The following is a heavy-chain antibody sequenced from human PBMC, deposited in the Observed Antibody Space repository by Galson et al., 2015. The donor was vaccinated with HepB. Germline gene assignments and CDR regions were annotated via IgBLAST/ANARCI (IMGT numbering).Heavy chain of an antibody. CDR2: ISYEGSKK. D-gene: IGHD3-9*01. CDR3: AKKPNYDYLTGYGDDY. CDR1: GFTFGDYA. Sequence: SLRLSCAASGFTFGDYAMHWVRQAPGKGLEWVAIISYEGSKKYYADSVGGRFTISRDNPKNTLYLQMNSLRAEDTAVYYCAKKPNYDYLTGYGDDYWGQGTLVTVSS. J-gene: IGHJ4*02. V-gene: IGHV3-30*18.